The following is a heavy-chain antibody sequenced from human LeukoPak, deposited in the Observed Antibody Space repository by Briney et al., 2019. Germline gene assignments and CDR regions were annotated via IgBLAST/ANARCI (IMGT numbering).Heavy chain of an antibody. Sequence: ASVKVSCKASGYTFTSYAMHWVRQAPGQRLEWMGWINAGNGNTKYSQEFQGRVTITRDTSASTAYMELSSLRSEDMAVYYCARRATVTTDDAFDYWGQGTPVTVSS. CDR2: INAGNGNT. V-gene: IGHV1-3*03. CDR3: ARRATVTTDDAFDY. CDR1: GYTFTSYA. D-gene: IGHD4-17*01. J-gene: IGHJ4*02.